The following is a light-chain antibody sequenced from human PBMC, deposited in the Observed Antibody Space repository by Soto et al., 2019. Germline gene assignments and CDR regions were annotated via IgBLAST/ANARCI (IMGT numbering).Light chain of an antibody. Sequence: AIQMTQSPSSLSASVGDRVTITCRASQGIGNELGWYQHKPGKTPKLLIHAASGLESGVPSRFSGSGSGTDFTLTISSLQPEDFATYYCLQDFKYPFTFGQGTRLEIK. CDR1: QGIGNE. V-gene: IGKV1-6*01. J-gene: IGKJ2*01. CDR3: LQDFKYPFT. CDR2: AAS.